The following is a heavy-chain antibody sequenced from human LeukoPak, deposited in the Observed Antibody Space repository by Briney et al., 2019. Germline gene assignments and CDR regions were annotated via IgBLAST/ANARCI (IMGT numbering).Heavy chain of an antibody. J-gene: IGHJ5*02. D-gene: IGHD3-22*01. V-gene: IGHV4-34*01. Sequence: SETLSLTCAVYGGPFSGYYWSWIRQPPGKGLEWIGEINHSGSTNYNPSLKSRVTISVDTSKNQFSLKLSSVTAADTAVYYCAREGALYYYDSSGYYHPWGQGTLVTVSS. CDR3: AREGALYYYDSSGYYHP. CDR1: GGPFSGYY. CDR2: INHSGST.